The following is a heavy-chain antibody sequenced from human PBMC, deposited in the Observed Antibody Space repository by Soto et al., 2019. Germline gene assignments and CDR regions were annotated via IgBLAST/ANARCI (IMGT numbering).Heavy chain of an antibody. V-gene: IGHV1-18*01. CDR2: ISAYNGNT. J-gene: IGHJ5*02. CDR3: ARDRPYGSGSHWFDP. Sequence: QVQLVQSGAEVKKPGASVKVSCKASGYTFTSYGISWVRQAPGQGLEWMGWISAYNGNTNYAQKLQGRVTMTTDTATSKAYMELRSLRSDDTAVYYCARDRPYGSGSHWFDPWGQGTLVTVSS. CDR1: GYTFTSYG. D-gene: IGHD3-10*01.